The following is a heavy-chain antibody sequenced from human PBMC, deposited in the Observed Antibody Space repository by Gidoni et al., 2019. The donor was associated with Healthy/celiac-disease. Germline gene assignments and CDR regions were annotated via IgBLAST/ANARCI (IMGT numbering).Heavy chain of an antibody. J-gene: IGHJ4*02. CDR2: INHSGST. CDR1: GGSFSGYY. D-gene: IGHD5-18*01. V-gene: IGHV4-34*01. Sequence: QVQLQQWGAGLLKPSETLSLTCAVYGGSFSGYYWSWIRQPPGKGLEWIGEINHSGSTNYNPSLKSRVTISVDTSKNQFSLKLSSVTAADTAVYYCARGRLRAVFDYWGQGTLVTVSS. CDR3: ARGRLRAVFDY.